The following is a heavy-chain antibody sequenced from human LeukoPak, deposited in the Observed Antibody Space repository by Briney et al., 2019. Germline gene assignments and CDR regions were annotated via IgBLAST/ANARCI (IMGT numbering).Heavy chain of an antibody. V-gene: IGHV1-18*01. J-gene: IGHJ5*02. CDR2: ISTHNGNT. CDR1: GYTFTSYG. Sequence: ASVKVSCKASGYTFTSYGITWVRQAPGQGLEWVGWISTHNGNTNYAQKLQGRVTMTTDTFTNTAYMDLRSLRSDDTAVYYCARNAGYCSSTSCLRRFDPWGQGTLVTVSS. D-gene: IGHD2-2*01. CDR3: ARNAGYCSSTSCLRRFDP.